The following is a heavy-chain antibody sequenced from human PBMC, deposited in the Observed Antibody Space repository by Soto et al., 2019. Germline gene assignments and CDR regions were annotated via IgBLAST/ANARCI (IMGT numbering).Heavy chain of an antibody. V-gene: IGHV3-23*01. J-gene: IGHJ4*02. CDR2: VTYNGDNT. D-gene: IGHD3-3*02. CDR1: GFTFRSYA. Sequence: GGSLRLSCAASGFTFRSYAMTWVRQAPGKGLEWVSVVTYNGDNTYYADSVKGRSTISRDNSKEKVDLQMNSLTAEDTAVYYCARYIRGPTVFYFDFWGPGVLVTVSS. CDR3: ARYIRGPTVFYFDF.